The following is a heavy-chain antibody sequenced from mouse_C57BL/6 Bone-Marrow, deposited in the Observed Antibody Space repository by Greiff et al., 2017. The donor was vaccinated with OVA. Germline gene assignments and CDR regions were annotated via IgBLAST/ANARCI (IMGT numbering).Heavy chain of an antibody. Sequence: VQLQQPGAELVRPGSSVKLSCKASGYTFTSYWMHWVKQRPIQGLEWIGNIDPSDSETHYNQKFKDKATLTVDKSSSTAYIQLSSLTSEDSAVYYCAREEIYYYGSSPYYYAMDYWGQGTSVTVSS. CDR2: IDPSDSET. J-gene: IGHJ4*01. D-gene: IGHD1-1*01. V-gene: IGHV1-52*01. CDR1: GYTFTSYW. CDR3: AREEIYYYGSSPYYYAMDY.